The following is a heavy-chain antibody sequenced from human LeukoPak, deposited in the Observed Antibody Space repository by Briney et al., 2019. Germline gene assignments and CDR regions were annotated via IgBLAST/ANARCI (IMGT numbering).Heavy chain of an antibody. CDR3: AKDARDFDAFDI. CDR1: GFTFTSYA. CDR2: ISGSGGTT. V-gene: IGHV3-23*01. D-gene: IGHD2-21*02. Sequence: GSLRLSCAASGFTFTSYAMSWVRQAPGKGLEWVSAISGSGGTTYYADSVKGRFTISRDNSKNTLYLQMNSLRAEDTAVYYCAKDARDFDAFDIWGQGTMVTVSS. J-gene: IGHJ3*02.